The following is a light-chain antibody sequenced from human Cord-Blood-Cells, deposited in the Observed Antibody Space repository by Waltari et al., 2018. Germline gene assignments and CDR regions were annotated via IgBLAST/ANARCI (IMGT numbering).Light chain of an antibody. CDR1: QSISSY. CDR3: QQSYSTPYT. Sequence: VGDRVTITCRASQSISSYLNWYQQKPGKAPKLLIYAASSLQSGVPSRFSGSGSGTDFTLTISSLQPEDFATYYCQQSYSTPYTFGQGTKLEIK. J-gene: IGKJ2*01. CDR2: AAS. V-gene: IGKV1-39*01.